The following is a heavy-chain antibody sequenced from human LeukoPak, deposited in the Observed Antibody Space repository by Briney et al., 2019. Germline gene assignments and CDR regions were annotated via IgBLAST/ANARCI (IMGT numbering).Heavy chain of an antibody. D-gene: IGHD3-22*01. J-gene: IGHJ4*02. CDR3: ARSAYYYDSSGYYYGYYFDY. V-gene: IGHV4-34*01. CDR2: INHSGST. Sequence: PSETLSLTCAVYGGSFSGYYWSWIRQPPGKGLGWIGEINHSGSTNSNPSLKSRVTISLDTSKNQFSLKLSSVTAADTAVYYCARSAYYYDSSGYYYGYYFDYWGQGTLVTVSS. CDR1: GGSFSGYY.